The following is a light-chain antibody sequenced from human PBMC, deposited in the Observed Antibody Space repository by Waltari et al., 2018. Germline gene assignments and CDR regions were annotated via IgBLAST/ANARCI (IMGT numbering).Light chain of an antibody. CDR2: RND. J-gene: IGLJ2*01. Sequence: QSVLTQPPSASGTPGQRVTISCSGSSSNIGSNYVYWYQQFPGTAPNLLIYRNDQRPSGVPDRFSGSKSGTSASLAISGLRSEDEADYSCAAWDDSLSGVLFGGGTRLTVL. V-gene: IGLV1-47*01. CDR1: SSNIGSNY. CDR3: AAWDDSLSGVL.